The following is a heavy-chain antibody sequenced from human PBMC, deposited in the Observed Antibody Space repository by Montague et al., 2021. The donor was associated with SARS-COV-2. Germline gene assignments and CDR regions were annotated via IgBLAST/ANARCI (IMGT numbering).Heavy chain of an antibody. CDR2: INHSGTT. CDR3: ARGLRLCNGGGCYFAWFDP. J-gene: IGHJ5*02. Sequence: SETLSLTCAVYNESFSGNSFSTYYWSWIRQPPGKGLEWIGEINHSGTTNYNPSLESRFSISVDTSKNQFSLRLISVTAADTAVYYCARGLRLCNGGGCYFAWFDPWGQGTPVTVSS. V-gene: IGHV4-34*01. CDR1: NESFSGNS. D-gene: IGHD2-15*01.